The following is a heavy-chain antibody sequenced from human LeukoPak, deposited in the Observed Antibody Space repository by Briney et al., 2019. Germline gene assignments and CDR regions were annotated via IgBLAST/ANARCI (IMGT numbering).Heavy chain of an antibody. J-gene: IGHJ3*02. CDR1: GGTFSSYA. CDR3: ARVPNYDYVWGSYRPNAFDI. Sequence: SVKVSCKASGGTFSSYAISWVRRAPGQGLEWMGGIIPILGTANYAQKFQGRVTITADESTSTAYMELSSLRSEDTAVYYCARVPNYDYVWGSYRPNAFDIWGQGTMVTVSS. V-gene: IGHV1-69*01. CDR2: IIPILGTA. D-gene: IGHD3-16*02.